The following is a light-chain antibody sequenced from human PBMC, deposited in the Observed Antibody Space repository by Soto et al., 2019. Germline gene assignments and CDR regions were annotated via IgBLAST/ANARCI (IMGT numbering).Light chain of an antibody. CDR3: QHYNSEGT. CDR1: QSIGSW. CDR2: KAS. V-gene: IGKV1-5*03. J-gene: IGKJ1*01. Sequence: DIQMTQSPSTLSASVGDRVTITCRASQSIGSWLAWYQQKPGKAPNLLIYKASSLQSGVPSRFSGSGSGTEFTLTINSLQPDDFATYYCQHYNSEGTFGQGTKVEIK.